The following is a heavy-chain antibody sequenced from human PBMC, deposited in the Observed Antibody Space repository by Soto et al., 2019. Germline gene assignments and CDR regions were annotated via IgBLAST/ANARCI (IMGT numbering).Heavy chain of an antibody. V-gene: IGHV1-18*01. J-gene: IGHJ4*02. CDR2: ISAYNGNT. CDR3: ARDKYYYDSSGYYGQDFDY. CDR1: GYTFTSYG. D-gene: IGHD3-22*01. Sequence: ASVKVSCKASGYTFTSYGISWVRQAPGQGLEWMGWISAYNGNTNYAQKLQGRVTMTTDTSTSTAYMELRSLRSDDTAVYYCARDKYYYDSSGYYGQDFDYWGQGTLVTVSS.